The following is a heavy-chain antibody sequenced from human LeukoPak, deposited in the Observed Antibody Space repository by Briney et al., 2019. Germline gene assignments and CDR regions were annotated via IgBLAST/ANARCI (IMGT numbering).Heavy chain of an antibody. Sequence: GASVKVSCKASAHTSPNYGITWVRQAPGRGLEWMGWISTYNGNTQYAQKFQGRVTMTTDTPTKTVYMELSNLRSNDTAVYYCALPAKGAFFYYYMEVWGKGTTVTVSS. CDR3: ALPAKGAFFYYYMEV. V-gene: IGHV1-18*01. CDR2: ISTYNGNT. D-gene: IGHD2-2*01. CDR1: AHTSPNYG. J-gene: IGHJ6*03.